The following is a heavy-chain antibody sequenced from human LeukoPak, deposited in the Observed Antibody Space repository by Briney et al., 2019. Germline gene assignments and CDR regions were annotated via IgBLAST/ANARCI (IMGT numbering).Heavy chain of an antibody. CDR2: IYYTGGT. CDR3: VTYYYDSSGYYDY. D-gene: IGHD3-22*01. Sequence: SETLSLTCTVSGGSISSANYYWNWIRQPPGKGLEWFGYIYYTGGTYYNPSLKSRVTISVDTSKNQFSLKLSSVTAADTAVYYCVTYYYDSSGYYDYWGQGTLVTVSS. J-gene: IGHJ4*02. CDR1: GGSISSANYY. V-gene: IGHV4-30-4*02.